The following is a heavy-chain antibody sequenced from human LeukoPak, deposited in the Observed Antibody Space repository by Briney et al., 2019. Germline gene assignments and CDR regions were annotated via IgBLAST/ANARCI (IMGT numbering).Heavy chain of an antibody. CDR2: ISSSGGTK. Sequence: GGSLRLSCAVSGFTFSDYYMTWIRQAPGKGLEWVSHISSSGGTKYYADSVKGRFTISRDNAKNSLYLQMNSLRAEDTAVYYCATLSYYALDYWGQGTLVTASS. CDR3: ATLSYYALDY. CDR1: GFTFSDYY. V-gene: IGHV3-11*04. J-gene: IGHJ4*02. D-gene: IGHD3-10*01.